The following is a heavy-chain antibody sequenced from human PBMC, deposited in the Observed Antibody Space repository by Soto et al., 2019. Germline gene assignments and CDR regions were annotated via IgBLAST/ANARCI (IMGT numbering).Heavy chain of an antibody. CDR1: GFSISSSSYY. J-gene: IGHJ4*02. CDR3: AVFGVRSRVEQWLGRRQIDY. D-gene: IGHD6-19*01. V-gene: IGHV4-39*01. Sequence: SETLSLTCTVSGFSISSSSYYWGWIRQPPGKGLEWIGSIYYSGSTYYNPSLKSRVTISVDTSKNQFSLKLSSVTAADTAVYYCAVFGVRSRVEQWLGRRQIDYWGQGTLVTVSS. CDR2: IYYSGST.